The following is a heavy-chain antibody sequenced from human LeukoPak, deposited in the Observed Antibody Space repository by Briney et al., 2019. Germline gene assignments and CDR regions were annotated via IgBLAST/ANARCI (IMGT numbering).Heavy chain of an antibody. J-gene: IGHJ5*02. CDR2: INPNSGGT. CDR3: AANSGSYFSPPNWFDP. D-gene: IGHD1-26*01. CDR1: GYTFTGYY. Sequence: GASVKVSCKASGYTFTGYYMHWVRRAPGQGLEWMGWINPNSGGTNYAQKFQGRVTMTRDTSISTAYMELSRLRSDDTAVYYCAANSGSYFSPPNWFDPWGQGTLVTVSS. V-gene: IGHV1-2*02.